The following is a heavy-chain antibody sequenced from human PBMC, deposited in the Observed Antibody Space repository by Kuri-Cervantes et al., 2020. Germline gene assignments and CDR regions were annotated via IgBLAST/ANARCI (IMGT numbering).Heavy chain of an antibody. J-gene: IGHJ3*02. CDR1: GFTFSSYD. Sequence: GGSLRLSCAASGFTFSSYDMNWVRQSTGKGLEWVSTFGTAGDTYPPGAVTGRFTISRENAKNSLYLQMNSLKTEDTAVYYCTRVSRLWFGEFPPTAAFDIWGQGTMVTVSS. CDR2: FGTAGDT. V-gene: IGHV3-13*01. CDR3: TRVSRLWFGEFPPTAAFDI. D-gene: IGHD3-10*01.